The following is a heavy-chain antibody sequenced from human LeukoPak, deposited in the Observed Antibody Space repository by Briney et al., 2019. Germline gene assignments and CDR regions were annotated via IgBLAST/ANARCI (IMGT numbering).Heavy chain of an antibody. CDR1: GYTFTIYG. Sequence: ASVKVSCKASGYTFTIYGISWVRQAPGQGLEWMGWISAYNGNTNYAQKLQGRVTMTTDTSTSTAYMELRSLRSDDTAVYYCARANYGDYDGDYFDYWGQGTLVTVSS. V-gene: IGHV1-18*01. CDR3: ARANYGDYDGDYFDY. J-gene: IGHJ4*02. D-gene: IGHD4-17*01. CDR2: ISAYNGNT.